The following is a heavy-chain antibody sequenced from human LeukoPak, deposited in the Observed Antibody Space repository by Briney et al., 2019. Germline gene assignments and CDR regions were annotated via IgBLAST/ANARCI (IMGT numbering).Heavy chain of an antibody. CDR1: GFTVNSNY. D-gene: IGHD3-3*01. Sequence: GGSLRLSCAASGFTVNSNYMTWVRQAPGHGLEWVSVIYSGGSTYYADSVRGRFTISRDNSKNTLYRQMNTLRAEDTAVYYCARALQWLLDWGQGTLVTVSS. CDR2: IYSGGST. CDR3: ARALQWLLD. J-gene: IGHJ4*02. V-gene: IGHV3-66*02.